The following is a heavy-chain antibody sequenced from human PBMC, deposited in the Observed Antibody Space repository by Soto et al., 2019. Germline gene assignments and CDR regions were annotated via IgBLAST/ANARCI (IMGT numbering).Heavy chain of an antibody. Sequence: SVKGSCKASGGPFISYAISWVRQAPGQGLEWMGGIIPIFGTANYAQKFQGRVTITADESTSTAYMELSSLRSEDTAVYYCARYSYDSSGPFDYWGQRTLVTVSS. CDR3: ARYSYDSSGPFDY. D-gene: IGHD3-22*01. CDR1: GGPFISYA. V-gene: IGHV1-69*01. CDR2: IIPIFGTA. J-gene: IGHJ4*02.